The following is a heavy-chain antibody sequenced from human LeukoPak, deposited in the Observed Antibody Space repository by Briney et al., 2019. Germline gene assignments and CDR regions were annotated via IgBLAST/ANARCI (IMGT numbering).Heavy chain of an antibody. V-gene: IGHV3-21*06. CDR1: GFTFSSYE. CDR2: ISSSSTYT. J-gene: IGHJ3*02. Sequence: GGSLRLSCAASGFTFSSYEMNWVRQAPGKGLEWVSSISSSSTYTFYADSVKGRFTISRDNAKNSLYLQMNSLRAEDTAVYYCAREAAFDMWGQGTMVTVSS. CDR3: AREAAFDM.